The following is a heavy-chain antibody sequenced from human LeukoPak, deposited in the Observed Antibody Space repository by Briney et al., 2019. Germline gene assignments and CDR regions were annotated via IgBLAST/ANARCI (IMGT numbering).Heavy chain of an antibody. Sequence: GGSLRLSCTASGFTFGDYAMSWFRRAPGKGLEWVGFIRSKAYGGTTEYAASVKGRFTISRDDSKSIAYLQMNSLKTEDTAVYYCAKEGFDSWGQGTLVTVSS. V-gene: IGHV3-49*03. J-gene: IGHJ4*02. CDR3: AKEGFDS. CDR1: GFTFGDYA. CDR2: IRSKAYGGTT.